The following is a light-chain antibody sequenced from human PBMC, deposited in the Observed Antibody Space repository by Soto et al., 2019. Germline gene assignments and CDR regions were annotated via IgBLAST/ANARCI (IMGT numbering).Light chain of an antibody. Sequence: QSVLTQAAAVSGSPGQSITISCTGTSSDFDIYKYVSWYQQHPGKAPKLMIYQVTNRPSGVSNRFSGSTSGNTASLTISGLQAEDEADYYCCSYTSSINYVFGTGTKVTVL. V-gene: IGLV2-14*01. CDR2: QVT. CDR1: SSDFDIYKY. CDR3: CSYTSSINYV. J-gene: IGLJ1*01.